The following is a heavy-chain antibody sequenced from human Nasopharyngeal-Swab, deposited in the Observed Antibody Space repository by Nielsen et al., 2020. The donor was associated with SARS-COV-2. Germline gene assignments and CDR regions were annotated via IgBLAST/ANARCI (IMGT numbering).Heavy chain of an antibody. CDR2: INPADDYT. CDR3: ARDEVAGEGAHDFDY. CDR1: GYSFISYY. J-gene: IGHJ4*02. V-gene: IGHV1-46*01. Sequence: ASVKVSCKASGYSFISYYMHWVRQAPGQGLEWMGLINPADDYTQYAQRFHGRVSMTRDASARTVYMDLSSLRSEDTAVYYCARDEVAGEGAHDFDYWGQGTLVTVSS. D-gene: IGHD4/OR15-4a*01.